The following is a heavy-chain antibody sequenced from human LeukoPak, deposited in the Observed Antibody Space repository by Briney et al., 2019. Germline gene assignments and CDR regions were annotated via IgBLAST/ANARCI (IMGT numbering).Heavy chain of an antibody. CDR2: FDPEDGET. CDR1: GYTLTELS. D-gene: IGHD4-17*01. J-gene: IGHJ4*02. Sequence: GASVKVSCKVSGYTLTELSMHWVQQAPGKGLEWMGGFDPEDGETIYAQKFQGRVTMTEDTSTDTAYMELSSLRSEDTAVCYCATQRDYGDYFDYWGQGTLVTVSS. V-gene: IGHV1-24*01. CDR3: ATQRDYGDYFDY.